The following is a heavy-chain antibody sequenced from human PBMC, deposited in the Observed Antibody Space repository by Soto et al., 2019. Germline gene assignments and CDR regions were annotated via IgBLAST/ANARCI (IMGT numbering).Heavy chain of an antibody. CDR3: ARSPPGTAMVIVAY. CDR2: IYYSGST. V-gene: IGHV4-39*01. J-gene: IGHJ4*02. CDR1: GGSISSSSYY. D-gene: IGHD5-18*01. Sequence: SETLSLTCTVSGGSISSSSYYWGWIRQPPGKGLEWIGSIYYSGSTYYNPSLKSRVTISVDTSKNQFSLKLSSVTAADTAVYYCARSPPGTAMVIVAYWGQGTLVTVSS.